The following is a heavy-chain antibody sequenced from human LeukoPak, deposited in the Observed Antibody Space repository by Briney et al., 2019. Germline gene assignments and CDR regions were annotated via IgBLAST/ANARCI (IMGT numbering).Heavy chain of an antibody. Sequence: FETLSLTCAVYGGSFSGYYWSWIRQPPGKGLEWIGEINHSGSTNYNPSLKSRVTISVDTSKNQFSLKLSSVTAADTAVYYCARGLMVRGVIIGEWGQGTRVTVSS. CDR1: GGSFSGYY. J-gene: IGHJ4*02. CDR3: ARGLMVRGVIIGE. V-gene: IGHV4-34*01. CDR2: INHSGST. D-gene: IGHD3-10*01.